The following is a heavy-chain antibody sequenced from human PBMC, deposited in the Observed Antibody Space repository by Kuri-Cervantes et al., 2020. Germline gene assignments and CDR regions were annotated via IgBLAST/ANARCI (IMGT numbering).Heavy chain of an antibody. D-gene: IGHD6-19*01. J-gene: IGHJ5*02. CDR1: GFTFSSYA. V-gene: IGHV3-23*01. CDR2: ISGSGGST. CDR3: TRDVEQWLVPNWFDP. Sequence: GGSLRLSCAASGFTFSSYAMSWVRQAPGKGLEWVSAISGSGGSTYYADSVKGRFTISRDNSKSTLYLQMNSLRAEDTAVYYCTRDVEQWLVPNWFDPWGQGTLVTVSS.